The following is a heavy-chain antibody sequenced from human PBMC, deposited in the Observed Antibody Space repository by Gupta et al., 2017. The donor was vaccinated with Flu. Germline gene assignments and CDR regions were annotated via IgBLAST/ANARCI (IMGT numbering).Heavy chain of an antibody. CDR1: GFTFSAYA. D-gene: IGHD1-1*01. CDR2: IRGDTFAT. J-gene: IGHJ4*02. V-gene: IGHV3-23*01. Sequence: EVQLLEFGGGLVQSGGSLRPSCTASGFTFSAYAMTWVRQAPGRGLEWVSSIRGDTFATFYADAVGGRVTMSRDNSKNTVTMQMHSLRVEDTAVYYCAAAKDGGQLFGFWGQGTLVTVSS. CDR3: AAAKDGGQLFGF.